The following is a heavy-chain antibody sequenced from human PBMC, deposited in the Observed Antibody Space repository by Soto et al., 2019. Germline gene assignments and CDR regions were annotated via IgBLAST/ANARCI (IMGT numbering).Heavy chain of an antibody. CDR3: ARDVGVVLAANTVSNGVDWYDP. D-gene: IGHD2-2*01. CDR1: GYTFTSYA. J-gene: IGHJ5*02. Sequence: ASVKVSCKASGYTFTSYAMHWVRQAPGQRLEWMGWINAGNGNTKYSQKFQGRVTITTDTSASTAYMELSSLRSEDTAVYYCARDVGVVLAANTVSNGVDWYDPWGQGTLVTVSS. V-gene: IGHV1-3*01. CDR2: INAGNGNT.